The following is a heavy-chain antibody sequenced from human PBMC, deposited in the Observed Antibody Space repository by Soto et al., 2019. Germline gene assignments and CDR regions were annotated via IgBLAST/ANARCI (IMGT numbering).Heavy chain of an antibody. CDR1: GGSISSGGYS. J-gene: IGHJ4*02. CDR3: ARGMTTVTTLDY. Sequence: SETLSLTCAVSGGSISSGGYSWSWIRQPPGKGLEWIGYIYHSGSTYYNPSLRSRVTISLDRSKKQFSLKLSSVTAAETAVYYCARGMTTVTTLDYWGQGTLVTVPQ. D-gene: IGHD4-17*01. V-gene: IGHV4-30-2*01. CDR2: IYHSGST.